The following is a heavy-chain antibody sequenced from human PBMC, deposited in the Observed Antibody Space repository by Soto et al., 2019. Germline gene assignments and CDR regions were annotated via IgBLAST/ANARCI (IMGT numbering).Heavy chain of an antibody. Sequence: QVQLVESGGGVVQPGRSLTLSCAASGFPFSSYAFYWVRRPPGKGLEWVAVISYAGYNKYYPDSVRGRFTISRDNSKNTLYLQMNSLRTEDTALYDCAIPSAGATDALDIWGQGTKRTVSS. CDR3: AIPSAGATDALDI. CDR1: GFPFSSYA. CDR2: ISYAGYNK. V-gene: IGHV3-30-3*01. J-gene: IGHJ3*02. D-gene: IGHD2-2*01.